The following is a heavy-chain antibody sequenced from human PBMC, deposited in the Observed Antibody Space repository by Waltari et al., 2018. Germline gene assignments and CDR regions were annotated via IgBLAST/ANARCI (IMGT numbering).Heavy chain of an antibody. V-gene: IGHV3-9*03. CDR2: ISWNSGSI. J-gene: IGHJ4*02. D-gene: IGHD3-3*01. Sequence: EVQLVESGGGLVQPGRSLRLSCAASGFTFDDYAMPWVRQAPGKGLEWVSGISWNSGSIGYADSVKGRFTISRDNAKNSLYLQMNSLRAEDMALYYCAKVRGTYDFWSGFDYWGQGTLVTVSS. CDR1: GFTFDDYA. CDR3: AKVRGTYDFWSGFDY.